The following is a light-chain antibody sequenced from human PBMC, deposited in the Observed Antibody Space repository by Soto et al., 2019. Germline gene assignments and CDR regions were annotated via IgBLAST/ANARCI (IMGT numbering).Light chain of an antibody. Sequence: QSVLTQPPSTSGTPGQRVTISCSRSTSNIGSNYVYWYQQFPGTAPKVLIYKNNERPSGVPERFSGSKSGTSASLAISGLRSEDEADYYCAAWDDSLSVVFGGGTKLTVL. CDR2: KNN. V-gene: IGLV1-47*01. J-gene: IGLJ2*01. CDR1: TSNIGSNY. CDR3: AAWDDSLSVV.